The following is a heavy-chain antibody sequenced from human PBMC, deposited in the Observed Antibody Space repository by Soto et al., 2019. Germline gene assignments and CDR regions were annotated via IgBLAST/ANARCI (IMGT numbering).Heavy chain of an antibody. CDR1: GGSISSSNW. CDR2: IYHSGST. CDR3: ARSPYLAAAPDV. V-gene: IGHV4-4*02. Sequence: PSETLSLTCAVSGGSISSSNWWSWVRQPPGKGLEWIGEIYHSGSTNYNPSLKSQVTISVDKSKIQFSLKLSSVTAADTAVYYCARSPYLAAAPDVWGQGTTVTVSS. J-gene: IGHJ6*02. D-gene: IGHD6-13*01.